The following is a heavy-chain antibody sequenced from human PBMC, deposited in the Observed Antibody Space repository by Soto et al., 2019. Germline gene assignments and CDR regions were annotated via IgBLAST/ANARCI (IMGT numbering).Heavy chain of an antibody. J-gene: IGHJ3*02. Sequence: QVQLVESGGGVVQPGRSLRLSCAASGFSFRIYAMHWVRQAPGKGLEWVAVISYHGSTEYYGDSVKGRFTISRDNSKNTLYLQMYTLRPEDTAIYYCARGYSYGPNWENDDFGSWGQGAMFTLSS. CDR1: GFSFRIYA. D-gene: IGHD5-18*01. CDR2: ISYHGSTE. CDR3: ARGYSYGPNWENDDFGS. V-gene: IGHV3-30-3*01.